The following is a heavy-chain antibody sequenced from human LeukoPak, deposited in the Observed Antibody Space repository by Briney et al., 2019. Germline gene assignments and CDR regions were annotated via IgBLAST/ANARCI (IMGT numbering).Heavy chain of an antibody. CDR2: ISSSSSYI. D-gene: IGHD1-26*01. CDR3: ARDPYSGSYGNYYYYFMDV. CDR1: GFTFSSYR. V-gene: IGHV3-21*01. Sequence: GGSLRLSCAASGFTFSSYRMNWVRQAPGKGLEWVSSISSSSSYIYYADSLKGRFTISRDNAKNSLYLQMNSLRAEDTAVYYCARDPYSGSYGNYYYYFMDVWGKGTTVTISS. J-gene: IGHJ6*03.